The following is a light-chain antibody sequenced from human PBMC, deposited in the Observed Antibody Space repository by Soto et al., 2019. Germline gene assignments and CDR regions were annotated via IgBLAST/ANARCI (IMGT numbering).Light chain of an antibody. V-gene: IGKV1-5*03. CDR2: KAS. CDR3: QQYNDNWT. J-gene: IGKJ1*01. CDR1: QSISSW. Sequence: DIQMTQSPSTLSASVGDRVTITCRASQSISSWLAWYQQKPGTAPNLLIYKASTLQSGVPSRFSGSGSGTESTLTISSLQPDDSATYYCQQYNDNWTFGQGTKVE.